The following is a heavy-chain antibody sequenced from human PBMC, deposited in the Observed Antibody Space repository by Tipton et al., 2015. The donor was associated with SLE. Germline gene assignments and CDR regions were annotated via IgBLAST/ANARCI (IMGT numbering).Heavy chain of an antibody. CDR3: ARERYCSGASCYAPDY. D-gene: IGHD2-2*01. Sequence: TLSLTCSVTGDSMTRHYWSWIRQSPGKGLEWIGYVYFSGSTNYNPSLESRVTISVDTSKNQFSLKLKSVTAADSAVYYCARERYCSGASCYAPDYWGQGTLVTVSS. V-gene: IGHV4-59*11. CDR2: VYFSGST. J-gene: IGHJ4*02. CDR1: GDSMTRHY.